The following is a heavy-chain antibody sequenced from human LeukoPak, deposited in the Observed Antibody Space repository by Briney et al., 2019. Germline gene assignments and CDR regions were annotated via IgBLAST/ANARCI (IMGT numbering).Heavy chain of an antibody. V-gene: IGHV3-21*01. CDR1: RFTFSTYT. CDR3: ARDFSGYDYNFDY. J-gene: IGHJ4*02. Sequence: PGGSLRLSCAASRFTFSTYTMNWVRQAPGKGLEWVSFISSSSSYMYYADSVKGRFTISRDNTKKSLYLQMNSLRAENTAVYYCARDFSGYDYNFDYWGQGTLVTVSS. CDR2: ISSSSSYM. D-gene: IGHD5-12*01.